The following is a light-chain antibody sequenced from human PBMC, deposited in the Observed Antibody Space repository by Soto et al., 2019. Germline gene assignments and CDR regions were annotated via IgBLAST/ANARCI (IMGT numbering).Light chain of an antibody. Sequence: EIVLTQSPGTLSLSPGERAALSCRASQSVSSNYLAWYQQKPGQAPRLLIHGATRATGIPARFSGSGSGTDFTLTISRLEPEDFAVYYCQQFDQLTPTFGQGTKVDI. J-gene: IGKJ1*01. CDR2: GA. CDR1: QSVSSNY. CDR3: QQFDQLTPT. V-gene: IGKV3-20*01.